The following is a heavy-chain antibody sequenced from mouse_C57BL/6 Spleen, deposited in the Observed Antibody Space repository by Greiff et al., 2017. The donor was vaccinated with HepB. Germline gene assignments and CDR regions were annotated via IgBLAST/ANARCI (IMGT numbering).Heavy chain of an antibody. V-gene: IGHV1-64*01. CDR2: IHPNSGST. CDR3: ARGVSYWYFDV. J-gene: IGHJ1*03. Sequence: GLEWIGMIHPNSGSTNYNEKFKSKATLTVDKSSSTAYMQLSSLTSEDSAVYYCARGVSYWYFDVWGTGTTVTVSS. D-gene: IGHD2-2*01.